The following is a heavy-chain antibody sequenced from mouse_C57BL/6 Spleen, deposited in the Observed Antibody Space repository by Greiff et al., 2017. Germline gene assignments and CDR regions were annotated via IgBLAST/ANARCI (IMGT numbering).Heavy chain of an antibody. CDR3: AREGGFYYGSSYGYFDV. J-gene: IGHJ1*03. CDR1: GYAFSSSW. Sequence: VQLQESGPELVKPGASVKISCKASGYAFSSSWMNWVKQRPGKGLEWIGRIYPGDGDTNYNGKFKGKATLTADKSSSTAYMQLSSLTSEDSAVYFCAREGGFYYGSSYGYFDVWGTGTTVTVSS. D-gene: IGHD1-1*01. V-gene: IGHV1-82*01. CDR2: IYPGDGDT.